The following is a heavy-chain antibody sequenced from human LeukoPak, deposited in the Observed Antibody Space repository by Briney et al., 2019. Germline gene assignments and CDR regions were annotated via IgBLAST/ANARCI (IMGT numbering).Heavy chain of an antibody. J-gene: IGHJ3*01. CDR1: GFTFSSYG. CDR3: ASDERDAFEL. CDR2: ISSSSSYI. V-gene: IGHV3-21*01. Sequence: PGGSLRLSCAASGFTFSSYGMHWVRQAPGKGLEWVSSISSSSSYIYYADSVKGRFTISRDNAKNSLYLQINRLRGEDTAVYYCASDERDAFELWGQGAMVPLPS.